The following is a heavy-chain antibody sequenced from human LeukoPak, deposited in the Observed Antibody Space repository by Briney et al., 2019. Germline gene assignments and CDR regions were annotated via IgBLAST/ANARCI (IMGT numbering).Heavy chain of an antibody. D-gene: IGHD3-10*01. CDR2: LNPSGSGT. CDR3: ARDPAVVRGAPSSFDY. V-gene: IGHV1-46*01. CDR1: GYTFTTYK. Sequence: ASVKVSCKASGYTFTTYKMHWVRQAPGQGLEWMGILNPSGSGTRNAQKFQGRVTMTTDTSTSTAYMELRSLRSDDTAVYYCARDPAVVRGAPSSFDYWGQGTLVTVSS. J-gene: IGHJ4*02.